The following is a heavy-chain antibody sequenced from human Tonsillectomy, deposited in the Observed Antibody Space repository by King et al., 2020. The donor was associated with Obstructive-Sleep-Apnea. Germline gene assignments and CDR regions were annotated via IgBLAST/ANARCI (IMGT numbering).Heavy chain of an antibody. CDR3: AKSAGFGALLTDYYFDY. J-gene: IGHJ4*02. D-gene: IGHD3-10*01. V-gene: IGHV4-59*12. CDR1: GGSISSYY. CDR2: IYYSGST. Sequence: VQLQESGPGLVKPSETLSLTCTISGGSISSYYWSWVRQPPGKGLEWIGYIYYSGSTNYNPSLKSRVTISVDTSKNQFSLKLSSVTAADTAVYYCAKSAGFGALLTDYYFDYWGQGTLVTVSS.